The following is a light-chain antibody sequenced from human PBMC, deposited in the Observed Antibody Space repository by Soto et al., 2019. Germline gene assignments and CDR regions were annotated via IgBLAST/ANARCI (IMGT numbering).Light chain of an antibody. CDR2: KAS. CDR3: QQYSSNSA. Sequence: DIQMTQSPSTLSASVGDRVTITCRASQSISSWLAWYQQKPGKAPKLLIYKASSLGTGVPSRFSGSGSGTEFTLTITSLQPDDFATYYCQQYSSNSAFGPGTKVEIK. V-gene: IGKV1-5*03. CDR1: QSISSW. J-gene: IGKJ1*01.